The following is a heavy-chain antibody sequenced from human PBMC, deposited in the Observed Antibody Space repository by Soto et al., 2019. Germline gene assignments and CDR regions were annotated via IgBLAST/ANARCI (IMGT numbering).Heavy chain of an antibody. V-gene: IGHV1-18*01. CDR1: GYIFTIYG. CDR2: ISPYNGNT. CDR3: ASDPGGATGFDP. D-gene: IGHD1-1*01. Sequence: QVQLVQSGAEVKKPGASVKVSCKASGYIFTIYGISWVRQAPGQGREWIGWISPYNGNTNYAQKLQGRVTMTTDTSTSTAYLELRSLRSDDTAVYYCASDPGGATGFDPWGQGTLVTVSS. J-gene: IGHJ5*02.